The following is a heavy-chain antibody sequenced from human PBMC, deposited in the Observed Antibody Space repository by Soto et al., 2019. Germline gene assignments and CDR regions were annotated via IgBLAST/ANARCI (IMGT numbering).Heavy chain of an antibody. CDR1: GYSFTSYW. J-gene: IGHJ6*02. CDR2: IDPSDSYT. D-gene: IGHD2-2*01. CDR3: ARSKGYCSSTSCLSLLHYYYGMDV. V-gene: IGHV5-10-1*01. Sequence: PGESLEISCKGSGYSFTSYWISWVRQMPGKGLEWMGRIDPSDSYTNYSPSFQGHVTISADKSISTAYLQWSSLKASDTAMYYCARSKGYCSSTSCLSLLHYYYGMDVWGQGTTVTVSS.